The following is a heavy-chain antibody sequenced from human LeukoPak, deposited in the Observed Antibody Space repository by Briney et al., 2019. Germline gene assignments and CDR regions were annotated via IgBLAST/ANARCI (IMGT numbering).Heavy chain of an antibody. CDR2: IRAHNDNT. J-gene: IGHJ6*03. D-gene: IGHD6-6*01. V-gene: IGHV1-18*01. CDR1: GYTFTSYG. Sequence: ASVKVSCKASGYTFTSYGISGVRHAPRQGLEWMGWIRAHNDNTNYAQKLQGRVTMTTDTSTSTAYMELRSLRSDDTAVYYCARAPPYSSSSPTYYYYMDVWGKGTTVTVSS. CDR3: ARAPPYSSSSPTYYYYMDV.